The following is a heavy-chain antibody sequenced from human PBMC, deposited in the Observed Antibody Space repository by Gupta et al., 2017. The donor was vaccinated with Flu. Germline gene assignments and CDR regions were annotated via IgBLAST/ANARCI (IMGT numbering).Heavy chain of an antibody. V-gene: IGHV3-30*18. D-gene: IGHD3-22*01. CDR2: ISYDGSNK. CDR3: AKESRYYYDSSGYWGPNYFDY. Sequence: APGKGLEWVAVISYDGSNKYYADSVKRRFTISRDNSKNTLYLQMNSLRAEDTAVYYCAKESRYYYDSSGYWGPNYFDYWGQGTLVTVSS. J-gene: IGHJ4*02.